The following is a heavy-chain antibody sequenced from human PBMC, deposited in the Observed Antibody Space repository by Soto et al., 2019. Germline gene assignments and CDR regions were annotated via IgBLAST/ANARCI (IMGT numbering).Heavy chain of an antibody. V-gene: IGHV3-33*01. CDR2: IWYDGSNK. D-gene: IGHD3-22*01. J-gene: IGHJ5*02. CDR3: AGNRPHYYDSSGSIPIDP. CDR1: GFTFSSYG. Sequence: GGSLRLSCAASGFTFSSYGMHWVRQAPGKGLEWVAVIWYDGSNKYYADSAKGRFTISRDNSKNTLYLQMNSLRAEDTAVYYCAGNRPHYYDSSGSIPIDPWGQGTLVTVSS.